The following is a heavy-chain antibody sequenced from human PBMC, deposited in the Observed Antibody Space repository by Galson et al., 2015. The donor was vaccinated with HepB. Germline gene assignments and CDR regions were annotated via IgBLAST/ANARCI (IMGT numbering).Heavy chain of an antibody. D-gene: IGHD3-9*01. V-gene: IGHV3-23*01. CDR3: ANSVFLTGGDV. Sequence: SLRLSCAASGFTFSSYAMSWVRQAQGMGLDWVSGVSGSGDSRYYADSVKGRFTISRDNSKNTLYLQMNSLRAEDTAVYYCANSVFLTGGDVWGQGTTVTVSS. CDR1: GFTFSSYA. J-gene: IGHJ6*02. CDR2: VSGSGDSR.